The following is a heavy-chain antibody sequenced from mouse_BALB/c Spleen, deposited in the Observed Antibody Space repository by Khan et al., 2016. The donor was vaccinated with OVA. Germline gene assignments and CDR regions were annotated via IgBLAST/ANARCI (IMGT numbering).Heavy chain of an antibody. J-gene: IGHJ4*01. CDR3: ARQPYYHYNIMDY. V-gene: IGHV2-6-1*01. D-gene: IGHD2-10*01. CDR2: IWSDGST. Sequence: QVQLKQSGPGLVAPSQSLSITCTISGFSLTNYGVHWVRQPPGKGLEWLVVIWSDGSTNYNSALKSRLTISKDNSKSPVFLKMNSLQTDDTAMYFCARQPYYHYNIMDYWGQGTSVTVSS. CDR1: GFSLTNYG.